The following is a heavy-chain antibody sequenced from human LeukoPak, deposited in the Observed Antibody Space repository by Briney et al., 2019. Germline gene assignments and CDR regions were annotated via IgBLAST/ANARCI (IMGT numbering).Heavy chain of an antibody. V-gene: IGHV1-46*01. D-gene: IGHD6-6*01. CDR1: GYTFTSYY. CDR2: INPSGGST. Sequence: ASVKVSCKASGYTFTSYYMHWVRQAPGQGLEWMGIINPSGGSTSYAQKFQGRVTITADESTSTAYMELSSLRSEDTAVYYCASGKPPRVYSSSSSNAYWGQGTLVTVSS. J-gene: IGHJ4*02. CDR3: ASGKPPRVYSSSSSNAY.